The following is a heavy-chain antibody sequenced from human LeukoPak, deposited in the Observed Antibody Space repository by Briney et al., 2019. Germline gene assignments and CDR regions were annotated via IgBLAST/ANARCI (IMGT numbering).Heavy chain of an antibody. Sequence: GGSLRLSCTASGFTFSSYAMYWVRQAPGKGLEWVSAISGRGENTYYADSVKGRFTISRDNSRNTLYLLMNSLRGDDTALYFCAREDGSYCSSGCYYSFDYWGQGALVTVSS. V-gene: IGHV3-23*01. CDR1: GFTFSSYA. J-gene: IGHJ4*02. D-gene: IGHD2-21*02. CDR2: ISGRGENT. CDR3: AREDGSYCSSGCYYSFDY.